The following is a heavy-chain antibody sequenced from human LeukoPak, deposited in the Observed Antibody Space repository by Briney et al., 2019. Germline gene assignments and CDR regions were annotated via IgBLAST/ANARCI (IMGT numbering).Heavy chain of an antibody. V-gene: IGHV3-30-3*01. Sequence: GGSLRLSCAASGFTFRSYAMHWVRQAPGKGLEWVAFISYDGSNKYYADSVKGRFTISRDNSKNTLYLQMNSLRAEDTAVYYCAKGEYYYDSSGYDRVDYWGQGTLVTVSS. D-gene: IGHD3-22*01. CDR2: ISYDGSNK. CDR1: GFTFRSYA. CDR3: AKGEYYYDSSGYDRVDY. J-gene: IGHJ4*02.